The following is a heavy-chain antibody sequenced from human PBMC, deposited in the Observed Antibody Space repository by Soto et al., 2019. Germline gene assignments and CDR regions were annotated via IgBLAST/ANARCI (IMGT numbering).Heavy chain of an antibody. J-gene: IGHJ6*02. CDR1: GYNFNSYW. CDR3: ARHLGSPGYYYGMDV. V-gene: IGHV5-51*01. D-gene: IGHD6-13*01. Sequence: GESLKISCKGSGYNFNSYWIDWVRQTPGKGLEWMGIIYPGDSNIKYSPSFQGQVTISAGRSISTTYLQWSSLKASDTAIYYCARHLGSPGYYYGMDVWGQGTTVTVSS. CDR2: IYPGDSNI.